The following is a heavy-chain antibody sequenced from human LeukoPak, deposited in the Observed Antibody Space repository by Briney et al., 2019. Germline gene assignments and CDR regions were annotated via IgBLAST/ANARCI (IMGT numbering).Heavy chain of an antibody. V-gene: IGHV3-21*04. Sequence: KAGGSLRLSCAASGFTFSSYSMNWVRQAPGKGLEWVSSISSSSSYIYYADSVKGRFTISRDNAKNSLYLQMNSLRAADTAVYYCARHRVEMASSPLDYWGQGTLVTVSS. CDR1: GFTFSSYS. D-gene: IGHD2-15*01. CDR3: ARHRVEMASSPLDY. J-gene: IGHJ4*02. CDR2: ISSSSSYI.